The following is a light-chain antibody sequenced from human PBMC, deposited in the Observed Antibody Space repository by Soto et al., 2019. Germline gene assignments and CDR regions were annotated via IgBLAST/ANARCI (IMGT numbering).Light chain of an antibody. CDR1: QSVSID. CDR2: GAS. CDR3: QQYNIWPQT. J-gene: IGKJ1*01. Sequence: EIVMTQSPATLSVSPGERATLSCRASQSVSIDLAWYQQKPGQAPRLLIYGASTRATGIPARFSGSGSGTEFTLTISSLQSEDFAVYFCQQYNIWPQTFGQGTKVDIK. V-gene: IGKV3-15*01.